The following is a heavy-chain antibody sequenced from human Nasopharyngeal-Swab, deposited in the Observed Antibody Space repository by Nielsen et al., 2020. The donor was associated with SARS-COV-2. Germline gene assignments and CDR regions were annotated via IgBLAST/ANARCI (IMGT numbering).Heavy chain of an antibody. D-gene: IGHD6-19*01. CDR3: ARDMYSSGWRGEYYYGMDV. CDR2: ITYVGRHA. V-gene: IGHV3-30*04. Sequence: GGSLRLSCAAAGFTFSDYPMYWLRQAPGQGLEWVAVITYVGRHASYADSVKGRFTISRDNSNNTLYLQMNSLRPDDTAVYYCARDMYSSGWRGEYYYGMDVWGQGTTVTVSS. CDR1: GFTFSDYP. J-gene: IGHJ6*02.